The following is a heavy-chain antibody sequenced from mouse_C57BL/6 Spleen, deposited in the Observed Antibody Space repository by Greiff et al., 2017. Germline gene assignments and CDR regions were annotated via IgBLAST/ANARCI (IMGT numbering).Heavy chain of an antibody. V-gene: IGHV5-6*01. D-gene: IGHD2-12*01. CDR3: ARRRLGFAY. J-gene: IGHJ3*01. CDR2: ISSGGSYT. CDR1: GFTFSSYG. Sequence: EVKLMESGGDLVKPGGSLKLSCAASGFTFSSYGMSWVRQTPDKRLEWVATISSGGSYTYYPDSVKGRFTISRDNAKNTLYMQMSSLKSEDTTMYYCARRRLGFAYWGQGTLVTVSA.